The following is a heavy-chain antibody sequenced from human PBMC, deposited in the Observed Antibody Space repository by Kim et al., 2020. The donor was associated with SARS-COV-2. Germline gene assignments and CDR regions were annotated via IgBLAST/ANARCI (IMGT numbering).Heavy chain of an antibody. D-gene: IGHD3-3*01. V-gene: IGHV4-39*01. CDR1: GGSISSSSYY. CDR3: ARCIYDFWSGYTPRGKPLGNWFDP. CDR2: IYYSGST. Sequence: SETLSLTCTVSGGSISSSSYYWGWIRQPPGKGLEWIGSIYYSGSTYYNPSLKSRVTISVDTSKNQFSLKLSSVTAADTAVYYCARCIYDFWSGYTPRGKPLGNWFDPWGQGTLVTVSS. J-gene: IGHJ5*02.